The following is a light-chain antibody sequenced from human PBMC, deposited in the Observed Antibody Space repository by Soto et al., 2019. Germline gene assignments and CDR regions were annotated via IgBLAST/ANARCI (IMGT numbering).Light chain of an antibody. V-gene: IGLV4-69*01. Sequence: QLVLTQSPSASASLGASVNLTCTLSSGHSNYAIAWHPQQPEKGPRYLMKLNSDGSHNRGDGIPDRFSGSSSGTERYLTISGLQSEDEADYYCQTWDTGIRVFGGGTKLTVL. CDR1: SGHSNYA. CDR2: LNSDGSH. CDR3: QTWDTGIRV. J-gene: IGLJ3*02.